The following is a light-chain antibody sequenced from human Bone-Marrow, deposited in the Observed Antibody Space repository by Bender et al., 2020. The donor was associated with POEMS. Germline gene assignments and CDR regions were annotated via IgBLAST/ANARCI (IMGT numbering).Light chain of an antibody. CDR2: EVN. Sequence: QSALTQPASVSGSPGQSVTISCTGSTGDIGRYNFVSWYQQHPGKAPKFMIYEVNKRPSGVPDRFSGSKSGNTASLTVSGLQSEDEGVYYCQTWGSGNQAVFGGGTKLTVL. V-gene: IGLV2-8*01. J-gene: IGLJ2*01. CDR1: TGDIGRYNF. CDR3: QTWGSGNQAV.